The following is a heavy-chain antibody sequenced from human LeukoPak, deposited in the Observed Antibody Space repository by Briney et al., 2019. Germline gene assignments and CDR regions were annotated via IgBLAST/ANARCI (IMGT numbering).Heavy chain of an antibody. Sequence: PSETLSLTCAVYGGSFSGYYWSWIRQPPGKGLEWIGEINHSGSTNYNPSLESRVTISVDTSKNQFSLKLSSVTAADTAVYYCARGRATGITIFGVVIPKDSYPADYWGQGTLVTVSS. CDR2: INHSGST. CDR1: GGSFSGYY. J-gene: IGHJ4*02. V-gene: IGHV4-34*01. CDR3: ARGRATGITIFGVVIPKDSYPADY. D-gene: IGHD3-3*01.